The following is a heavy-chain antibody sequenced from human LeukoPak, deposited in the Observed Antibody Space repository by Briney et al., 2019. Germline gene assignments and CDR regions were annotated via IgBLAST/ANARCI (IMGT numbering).Heavy chain of an antibody. D-gene: IGHD2-15*01. CDR2: IKSKTDGGTT. V-gene: IGHV3-15*01. J-gene: IGHJ6*03. CDR3: TTEHRGIVVVVAVYYPYYMDV. Sequence: GGSLRLSCAASGFTFDDYGMSWVRQAPGKGLEWVGRIKSKTDGGTTDYAAPVKGRFTISRVDSKNTLYLQMNSLKTEDTAVYYCTTEHRGIVVVVAVYYPYYMDVLGKGTTVTVSS. CDR1: GFTFDDYG.